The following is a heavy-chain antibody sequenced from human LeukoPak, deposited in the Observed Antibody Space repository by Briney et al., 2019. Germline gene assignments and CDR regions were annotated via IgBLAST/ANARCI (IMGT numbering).Heavy chain of an antibody. CDR2: ISAYNGNT. CDR1: GYTFTGYY. D-gene: IGHD3-16*02. V-gene: IGHV1-18*04. Sequence: ASVKVSCKASGYTFTGYYMHWVRQAPGQGLEWMGWISAYNGNTNYAQKLQGRVTMTTDTSTSTAYMELRSLRSDDTAVYYCARDREYDYVWGSYRKKPDAFDIWGQGTMVTVSS. J-gene: IGHJ3*02. CDR3: ARDREYDYVWGSYRKKPDAFDI.